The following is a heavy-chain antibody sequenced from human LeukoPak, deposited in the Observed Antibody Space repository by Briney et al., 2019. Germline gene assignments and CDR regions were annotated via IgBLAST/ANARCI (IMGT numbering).Heavy chain of an antibody. CDR2: ISYSGGT. CDR3: ARLKDLWFDP. CDR1: VGSISSHY. J-gene: IGHJ5*02. D-gene: IGHD2-15*01. Sequence: PSETLSLTCTVSVGSISSHYRSWIRQTPGKGLEWIGYISYSGGTNYNPSFKSRVTISVDTSKSQFSLKLTSVTAADTAVYYCARLKDLWFDPWGQGTLVTVSS. V-gene: IGHV4-59*11.